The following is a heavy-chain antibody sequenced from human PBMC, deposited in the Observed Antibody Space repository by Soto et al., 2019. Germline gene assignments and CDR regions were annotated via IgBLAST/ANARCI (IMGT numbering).Heavy chain of an antibody. CDR3: AREVSLQGMDV. Sequence: SETLSLTCAVSGGSISSGGYSWSWIRQPPGKGLEWIGYIYHSGSTYYNPSLKSRVTISVDRSKNQFSLKLSSVTTADTAVYYCAREVSLQGMDVWGQGTTVTVSS. J-gene: IGHJ6*02. V-gene: IGHV4-30-2*01. CDR2: IYHSGST. CDR1: GGSISSGGYS.